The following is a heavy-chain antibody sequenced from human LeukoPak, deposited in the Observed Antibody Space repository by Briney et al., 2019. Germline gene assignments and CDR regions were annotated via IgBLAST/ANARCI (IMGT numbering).Heavy chain of an antibody. CDR1: GFTFNRYG. J-gene: IGHJ4*02. CDR2: IADSGGNT. CDR3: AKGHNNYYFTIDY. Sequence: GGSLRLSCAASGFTFNRYGMGWVRQAPGKWPEWVAAIADSGGNTYYADSVKGRFTISRDNSRNTLSLQMNSLRAEDTAVYYCAKGHNNYYFTIDYWGQGTLVTVSS. D-gene: IGHD2/OR15-2a*01. V-gene: IGHV3-23*01.